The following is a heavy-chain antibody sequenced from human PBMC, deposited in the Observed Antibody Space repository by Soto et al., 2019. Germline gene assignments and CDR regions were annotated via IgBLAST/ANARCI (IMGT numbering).Heavy chain of an antibody. V-gene: IGHV3-64*01. D-gene: IGHD6-6*01. J-gene: IGHJ6*03. Sequence: EVQLAESGGGLAQPGGSLRLSCAASGFTLSGYAMDWVRQAPGKGLEYVSGISSNGVGTYYANSVQGRFTISRDNSKNTVYLQMGSVRPEDMDVYYCARRARPDFYYMDVWGKGTPVTVS. CDR3: ARRARPDFYYMDV. CDR2: ISSNGVGT. CDR1: GFTLSGYA.